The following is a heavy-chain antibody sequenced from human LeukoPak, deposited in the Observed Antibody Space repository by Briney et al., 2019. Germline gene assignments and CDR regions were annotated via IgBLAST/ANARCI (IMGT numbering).Heavy chain of an antibody. CDR2: ISSSGSTI. D-gene: IGHD3-10*01. J-gene: IGHJ4*02. CDR1: GFTVSSNY. Sequence: GGSLRLSCAASGFTVSSNYMNWVRQAPGKGLEWVSYISSSGSTIYYADSVKGRFTISRDNAKNSLYPQMNSLRAEDTAVYYCATIGRYGSGDYWGQGTLVTVSS. CDR3: ATIGRYGSGDY. V-gene: IGHV3-48*03.